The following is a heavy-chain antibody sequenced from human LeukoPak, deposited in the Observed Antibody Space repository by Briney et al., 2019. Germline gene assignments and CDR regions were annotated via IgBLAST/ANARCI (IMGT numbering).Heavy chain of an antibody. V-gene: IGHV3-23*01. Sequence: GGSLRLLCAASGFTFRSYAMSWVRQAPGKGLEGVSAISGSGGSTYYADSVKGRFTISRDNSKNTLYLQMNSLRAEDTAVYYCAKGGAAPLDYWGQGTLVTVSS. CDR1: GFTFRSYA. D-gene: IGHD4/OR15-4a*01. CDR2: ISGSGGST. CDR3: AKGGAAPLDY. J-gene: IGHJ4*02.